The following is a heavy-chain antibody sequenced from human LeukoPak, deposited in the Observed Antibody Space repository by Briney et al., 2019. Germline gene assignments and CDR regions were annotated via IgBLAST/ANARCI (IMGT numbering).Heavy chain of an antibody. Sequence: PSETLSLTCAVYGGSFSGYYWSWIRQPPGKGLEWIGSIYYSGSTYYNPSLKSRVTISVDTSKNQFSLKLSSVTAADTAVYYCASYDPSFDYWGQGTLVTVSS. V-gene: IGHV4-34*01. D-gene: IGHD3-3*01. CDR1: GGSFSGYY. CDR3: ASYDPSFDY. CDR2: IYYSGST. J-gene: IGHJ4*02.